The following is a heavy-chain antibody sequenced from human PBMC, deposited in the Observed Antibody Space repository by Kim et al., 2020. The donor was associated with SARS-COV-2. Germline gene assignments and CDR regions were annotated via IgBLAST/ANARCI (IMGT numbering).Heavy chain of an antibody. D-gene: IGHD2-21*02. Sequence: SETLSLTCTVSGGSISSGSYYWSWIRQPAGKGLEWIGRIYTSGSTNYNPSLKSRVTISVDTSKNQFSLKLSSVTAADTAVYYCARGHHTAYCGGDCYSWYFDLWGRGTLVTVSS. CDR3: ARGHHTAYCGGDCYSWYFDL. CDR1: GGSISSGSYY. J-gene: IGHJ2*01. V-gene: IGHV4-61*02. CDR2: IYTSGST.